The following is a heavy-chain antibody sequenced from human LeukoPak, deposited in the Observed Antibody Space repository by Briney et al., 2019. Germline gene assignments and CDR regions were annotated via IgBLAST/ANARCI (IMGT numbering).Heavy chain of an antibody. CDR2: IWYDGGNK. CDR3: ARDLSGDNWFDP. Sequence: GRSLRLSCAASGFTFSSYGMHWVRQAPGKGLEWVAVIWYDGGNKYYADSVKGRFTISRDNSKNTLYLQMNSLRAEDTAVYYCARDLSGDNWFDPWGQGTLVTVSS. D-gene: IGHD6-25*01. CDR1: GFTFSSYG. V-gene: IGHV3-33*01. J-gene: IGHJ5*02.